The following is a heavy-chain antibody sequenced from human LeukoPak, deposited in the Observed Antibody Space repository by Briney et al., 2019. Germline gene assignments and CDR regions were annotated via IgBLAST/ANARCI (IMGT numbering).Heavy chain of an antibody. V-gene: IGHV4-34*01. CDR2: INHSGST. CDR3: ARGLRRQNILTGYYKGNFDY. Sequence: SETLSLTCAVYGGSFSGYYWSWIRQPPGKGLEWIGEINHSGSTNYNPSLKSRVTISVDTSKNQFSLKLSSVTAADTAVYYCARGLRRQNILTGYYKGNFDYWGQGTLVTVSS. D-gene: IGHD3-9*01. CDR1: GGSFSGYY. J-gene: IGHJ4*02.